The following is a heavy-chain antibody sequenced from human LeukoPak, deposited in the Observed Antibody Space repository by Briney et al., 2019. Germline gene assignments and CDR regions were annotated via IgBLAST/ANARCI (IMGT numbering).Heavy chain of an antibody. Sequence: SETLSLTCAVSGYSISSGYYWGWIRQPPGKGLEWIGSLYHSGSTYYKPSLKSRITISVDTSKNHFSLKLSSVTAADTAVYYCASSTWFGTRIVFDYWGQGTLVTVSS. J-gene: IGHJ4*02. CDR2: LYHSGST. V-gene: IGHV4-38-2*01. CDR1: GYSISSGYY. D-gene: IGHD3-10*01. CDR3: ASSTWFGTRIVFDY.